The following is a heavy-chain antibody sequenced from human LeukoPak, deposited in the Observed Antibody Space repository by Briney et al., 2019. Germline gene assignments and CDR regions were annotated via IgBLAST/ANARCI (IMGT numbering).Heavy chain of an antibody. V-gene: IGHV3-23*01. CDR1: GFTFSSYA. D-gene: IGHD6-13*01. CDR3: AKERGSSWYSIDY. Sequence: GGSLRLSCVASGFTFSSYAMSWVRQAPGKGLEWVSAISGSGGSTYYADPVKDRFTISRDNSKNTLYLQMNSLRAEDTAVYYCAKERGSSWYSIDYWGQGTLVTVSS. CDR2: ISGSGGST. J-gene: IGHJ4*02.